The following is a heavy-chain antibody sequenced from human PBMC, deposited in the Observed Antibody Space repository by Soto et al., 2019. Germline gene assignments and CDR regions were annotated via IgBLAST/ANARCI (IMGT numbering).Heavy chain of an antibody. V-gene: IGHV1-69*12. CDR1: GGTFSSYA. CDR3: ASPMGGWPRGTPYFDY. J-gene: IGHJ4*02. Sequence: QVQLVQSGAEVKKPGSSVKVSCKASGGTFSSYAISWVRQAPGQGLEWMGGIIPIFGTAHYAQKFQGRVTITADESTSTAYMALSSLRSEDTAVYYCASPMGGWPRGTPYFDYWGQGTLVTVSS. CDR2: IIPIFGTA. D-gene: IGHD6-19*01.